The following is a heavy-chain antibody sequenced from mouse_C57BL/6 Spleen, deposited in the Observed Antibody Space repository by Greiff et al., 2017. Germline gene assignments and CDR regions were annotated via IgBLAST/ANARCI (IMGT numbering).Heavy chain of an antibody. D-gene: IGHD2-13*01. CDR1: GYTFTDYE. V-gene: IGHV1-15*01. Sequence: VQLQQSGAELVRPGASVTLSCKASGYTFTDYEMHWVKQTPVHGLEWIGAIDPETGGTAYNQKFKGQAILTADKSSSTAYMGLRSLTSEDSADYYCTGEDGDPSWFAYWGEGTRVTVSA. CDR2: IDPETGGT. J-gene: IGHJ3*01. CDR3: TGEDGDPSWFAY.